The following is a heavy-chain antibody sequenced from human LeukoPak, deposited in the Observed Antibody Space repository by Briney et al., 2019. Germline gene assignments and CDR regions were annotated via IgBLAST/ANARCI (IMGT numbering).Heavy chain of an antibody. CDR3: ARQTSSRYGDSTPFDY. Sequence: SETLSLTCTVSGGSISSYYWSWIRQPPGKGLEWIGYIYYSGSTNYNPSLKSRVTISVDTSKNQFSLKLSSVTAADTAVYYCARQTSSRYGDSTPFDYWGQGTLVTVSS. D-gene: IGHD4-17*01. J-gene: IGHJ4*02. CDR1: GGSISSYY. V-gene: IGHV4-59*08. CDR2: IYYSGST.